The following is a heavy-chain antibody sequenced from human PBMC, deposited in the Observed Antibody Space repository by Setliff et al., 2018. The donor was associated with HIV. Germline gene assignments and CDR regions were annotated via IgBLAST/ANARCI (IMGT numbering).Heavy chain of an antibody. CDR1: GGSFSDNY. V-gene: IGHV4-34*01. CDR2: INHSGRT. CDR3: AKSPVSSYYYYMDV. D-gene: IGHD6-19*01. J-gene: IGHJ6*03. Sequence: PSETLSLTCAVYGGSFSDNYWSWIRQSPGKGLEWIGEINHSGRTKYSPSLRSRVSISVDTSKTQFSLKLSSVTAADTAVYYCAKSPVSSYYYYMDVWGKGTTVTVSS.